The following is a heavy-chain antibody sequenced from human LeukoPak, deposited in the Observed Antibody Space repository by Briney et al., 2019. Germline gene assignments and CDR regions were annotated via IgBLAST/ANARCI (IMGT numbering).Heavy chain of an antibody. J-gene: IGHJ4*02. CDR3: ARDMGDGGYYDSSGSYDY. V-gene: IGHV1-18*01. D-gene: IGHD3-22*01. CDR2: ISAYNGNT. CDR1: GYTFTSYG. Sequence: ASVKVSCKASGYTFTSYGISWVRQAPGQGLEWIGWISAYNGNTNYAQKFQGRVTMTRDTSTSTVYMELSSLRSEDTAVYYCARDMGDGGYYDSSGSYDYWGQGTLVTVSS.